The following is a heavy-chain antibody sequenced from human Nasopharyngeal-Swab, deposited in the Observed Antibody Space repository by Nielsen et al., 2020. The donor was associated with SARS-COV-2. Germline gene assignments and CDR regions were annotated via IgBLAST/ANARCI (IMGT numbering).Heavy chain of an antibody. J-gene: IGHJ3*02. V-gene: IGHV3-23*01. Sequence: VRQMPGKGLEWVSAISGSGGSTYYADSVKGRFTISRDNSKNTLYLQMNSLRAEDTAVYYCAKDLGVGYYDSSGYYSDAFDIWGQGTMVTVSS. D-gene: IGHD3-22*01. CDR2: ISGSGGST. CDR3: AKDLGVGYYDSSGYYSDAFDI.